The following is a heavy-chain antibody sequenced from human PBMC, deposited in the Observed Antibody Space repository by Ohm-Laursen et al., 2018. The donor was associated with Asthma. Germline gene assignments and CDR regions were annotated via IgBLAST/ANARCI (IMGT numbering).Heavy chain of an antibody. D-gene: IGHD5-24*01. CDR2: IYYSGST. Sequence: SETLSLTCTVSGGSISSGGYYWSWIRQHPGKGLEWIGYIYYSGSTYYNPSLKSRVTISVDTSKNQFSLKLSSVTAADTAVYYCARGTERWLQSLFFDYWGQGTLVTVSS. CDR1: GGSISSGGYY. CDR3: ARGTERWLQSLFFDY. V-gene: IGHV4-31*03. J-gene: IGHJ4*02.